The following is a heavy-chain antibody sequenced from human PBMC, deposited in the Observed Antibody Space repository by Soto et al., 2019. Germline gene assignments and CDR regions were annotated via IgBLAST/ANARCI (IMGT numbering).Heavy chain of an antibody. CDR3: AREGYGGESPFDY. J-gene: IGHJ4*02. D-gene: IGHD2-21*01. V-gene: IGHV3-33*01. CDR2: IWYDGSNK. Sequence: QVKLVESGGGVVQPGRSLRLSCAAPGFTFRSHGMHWVRQAPGKGLEWVAVIWYDGSNKYYADSMKGRFTISRDNSKNTLSLQMNSLRAEDTAVYYCAREGYGGESPFDYWGQGTLVTVSS. CDR1: GFTFRSHG.